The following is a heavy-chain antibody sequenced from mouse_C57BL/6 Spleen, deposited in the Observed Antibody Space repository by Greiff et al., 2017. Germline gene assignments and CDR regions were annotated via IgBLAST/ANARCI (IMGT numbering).Heavy chain of an antibody. CDR2: ITPSDSET. V-gene: IGHV1-52*01. D-gene: IGHD1-1*01. J-gene: IGHJ4*01. CDR1: GYTFTSYW. CDR3: ARCGVYCSSSLAMDY. Sequence: QVQLQQPGAELVRPGSSVKLSCKASGYTFTSYWMHWVKQRPIPGLEWIGNITPSDSETHYNQKLKDKATLTVDKSSSTAYMRLSSLTSDDSTVYYCARCGVYCSSSLAMDYWGQGASVTVSS.